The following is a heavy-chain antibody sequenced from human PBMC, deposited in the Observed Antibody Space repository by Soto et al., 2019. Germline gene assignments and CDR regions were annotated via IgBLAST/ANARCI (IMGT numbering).Heavy chain of an antibody. V-gene: IGHV4-59*01. D-gene: IGHD2-2*01. CDR3: ARVVPAAIAPWRYYYYMDV. Sequence: SETLSLTCTVSGGSISSYYWSWIRQPPGKGLEWIGYIYYSGSTNYNPSLKSRVTISVDTSKNQFSLKLSSVTAADTAVYYCARVVPAAIAPWRYYYYMDVWGKGTTVTVSS. J-gene: IGHJ6*03. CDR1: GGSISSYY. CDR2: IYYSGST.